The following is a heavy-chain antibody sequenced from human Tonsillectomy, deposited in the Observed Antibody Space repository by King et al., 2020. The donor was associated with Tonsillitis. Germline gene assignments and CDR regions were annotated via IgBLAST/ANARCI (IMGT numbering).Heavy chain of an antibody. CDR2: IIPILGIA. D-gene: IGHD4-23*01. CDR3: ASGTTVGWYFDL. Sequence: QLVQSGAEVKKPGSSVKFSCKAYGGTFSSYALSWVRQAPGQGLEWMGRIIPILGIATYAKKFQVRVTITADKSTGTAYMELSSLRSEDTAVYYCASGTTVGWYFDLWGRGTLVTVSS. J-gene: IGHJ2*01. CDR1: GGTFSSYA. V-gene: IGHV1-69*04.